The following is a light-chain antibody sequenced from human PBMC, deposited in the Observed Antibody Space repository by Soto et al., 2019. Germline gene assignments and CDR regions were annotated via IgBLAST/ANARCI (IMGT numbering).Light chain of an antibody. CDR3: QQSMSSVT. CDR1: QSVDTTF. Sequence: EIVLTQSPGSLSLSPGQRATLSCRASQSVDTTFFAWYQKKPGQAPRLLIYGASKRATGIPDTFSGSGSGTEFSLIISRLEPDDFAVYYCQQSMSSVTFGQGTKVEIK. CDR2: GAS. V-gene: IGKV3-20*01. J-gene: IGKJ1*01.